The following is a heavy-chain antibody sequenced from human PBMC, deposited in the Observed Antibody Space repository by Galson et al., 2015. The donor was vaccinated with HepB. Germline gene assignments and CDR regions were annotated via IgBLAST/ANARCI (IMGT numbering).Heavy chain of an antibody. CDR2: IWYDGSNK. J-gene: IGHJ2*01. CDR3: ARGVATIFSSADWYFDL. CDR1: GFTFSSYG. Sequence: SLRLSCAASGFTFSSYGMHWVRQAPGKGLEWVAVIWYDGSNKYYADSVKGRFTISRDNSKNTLYLQMNSLRAEDTAVYYCARGVATIFSSADWYFDLWGRGTLVTVSS. V-gene: IGHV3-33*01. D-gene: IGHD5-12*01.